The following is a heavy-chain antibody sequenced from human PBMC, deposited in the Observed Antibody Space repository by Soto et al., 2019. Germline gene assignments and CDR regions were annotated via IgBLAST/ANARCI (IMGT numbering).Heavy chain of an antibody. J-gene: IGHJ4*02. CDR1: GGSISTSY. CDR3: ARMTLYGRSGWYWSDY. CDR2: ISNSGRT. Sequence: QVQLQESGPGLVKPSETLSLTCTVSGGSISTSYWNWIRQTPGKGLEYIGYISNSGRTDYNPSLRARVTISADTSKNQVSLKMSSVTAADTAVYYCARMTLYGRSGWYWSDYWGQGTLVTVSS. D-gene: IGHD6-19*01. V-gene: IGHV4-59*01.